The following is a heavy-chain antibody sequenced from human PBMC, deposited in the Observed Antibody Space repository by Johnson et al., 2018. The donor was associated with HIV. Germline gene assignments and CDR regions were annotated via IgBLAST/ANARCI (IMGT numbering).Heavy chain of an antibody. CDR1: GFTFSSHW. J-gene: IGHJ3*02. CDR2: INSDGSST. CDR3: AKDRNWGRLFDGFDI. Sequence: VQLVESGGGLVQPGGSLRLSCAASGFTFSSHWMHWVRQPPGKGLVWVSRINSDGSSTSYADSVKGRFTISRDNAKNTLYLQMNSLRVEDTAVYYCAKDRNWGRLFDGFDIWGRGTMVTVSS. V-gene: IGHV3-74*01. D-gene: IGHD7-27*01.